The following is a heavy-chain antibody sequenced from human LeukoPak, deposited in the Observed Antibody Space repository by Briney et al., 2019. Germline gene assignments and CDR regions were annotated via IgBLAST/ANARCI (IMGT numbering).Heavy chain of an antibody. CDR3: AREGTAMVGDAFDI. V-gene: IGHV4-59*01. D-gene: IGHD5-18*01. CDR2: IYYSGST. CDR1: GGSISSYY. J-gene: IGHJ3*02. Sequence: SETLSLTCTVSGGSISSYYWSWIRQPPGKGLEWIGYIYYSGSTNYNPSLKSRVTISVDTSKNQFSLKLSSVTAADTAVYYCAREGTAMVGDAFDIWGQGTTVTVSS.